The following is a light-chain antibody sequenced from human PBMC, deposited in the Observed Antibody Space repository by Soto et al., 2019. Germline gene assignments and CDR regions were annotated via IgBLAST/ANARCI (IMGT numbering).Light chain of an antibody. CDR1: QSVGSY. Sequence: EIVLTQSPGTLSLSPGERATLSCRASQSVGSYLAWYQQKPGQAPRLLIYDASNRATGTPARFSGSGSGTDFTLTISSLEPEDFAVYYCQQRSDWPLTFGGGTRLEIK. CDR2: DAS. J-gene: IGKJ5*01. V-gene: IGKV3-11*01. CDR3: QQRSDWPLT.